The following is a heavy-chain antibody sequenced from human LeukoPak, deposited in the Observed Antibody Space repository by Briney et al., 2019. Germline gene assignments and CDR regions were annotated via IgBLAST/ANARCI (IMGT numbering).Heavy chain of an antibody. Sequence: GGSLRLSCAASGFTFSSYAMSWVRQAPGKGLEWVSAISGSGGGTYYADSVKGRFTISRDNSKNTLYLQMNSLRAEDTAVYYCAKDEGTGLWFGELLWEGMYYCYGMDVWGKGTTVTVSS. CDR2: ISGSGGGT. V-gene: IGHV3-23*01. CDR1: GFTFSSYA. D-gene: IGHD3-10*01. CDR3: AKDEGTGLWFGELLWEGMYYCYGMDV. J-gene: IGHJ6*04.